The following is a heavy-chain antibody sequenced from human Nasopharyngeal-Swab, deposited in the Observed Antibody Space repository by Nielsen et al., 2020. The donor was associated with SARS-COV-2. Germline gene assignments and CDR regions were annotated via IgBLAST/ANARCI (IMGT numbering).Heavy chain of an antibody. CDR2: IIPILGIA. V-gene: IGHV1-69*04. D-gene: IGHD3-10*01. J-gene: IGHJ6*02. CDR3: ARVSGYGSGSYYNAVFYYYGMDV. CDR1: GYTFTSYG. Sequence: SVKVSCKASGYTFTSYGISWVRQAPGQGLEWMGRIIPILGIANYAQKFQGRVTITADKSTSTAYMELSSLRSEDTAVYYCARVSGYGSGSYYNAVFYYYGMDVWGQGTTVTVSS.